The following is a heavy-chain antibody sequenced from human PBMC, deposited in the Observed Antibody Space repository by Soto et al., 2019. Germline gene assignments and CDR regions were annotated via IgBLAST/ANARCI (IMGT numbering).Heavy chain of an antibody. CDR1: GFTFSSYG. J-gene: IGHJ5*02. Sequence: QVQLVESGGGVVQPGRSLRLSCAASGFTFSSYGMHWVRQAPGKGLEWVAVIWYDGSNKYYADSVKGRFTISRDNSKNTLYLQMNSLRAEDTAVHYCARDLPQQPSGWFDPWGQGTLVTVSS. V-gene: IGHV3-30*19. CDR3: ARDLPQQPSGWFDP. CDR2: IWYDGSNK. D-gene: IGHD6-13*01.